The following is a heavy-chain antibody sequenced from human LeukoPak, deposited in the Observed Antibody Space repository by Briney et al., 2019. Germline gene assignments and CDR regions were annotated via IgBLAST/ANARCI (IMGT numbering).Heavy chain of an antibody. J-gene: IGHJ6*03. V-gene: IGHV4-61*02. CDR2: IYTSGST. D-gene: IGHD2-2*01. CDR1: GGSISSGSYY. Sequence: SQTLSLTCTVSGGSISSGSYYWSWIRQPAGKGLEWIGRIYTSGSTNYNPSLKSRVTISVDTSKNQFSLKLSSVTAADTAVYYCARDKGNYCSSTSCPRKYYYMDVWGKGTTVTVSS. CDR3: ARDKGNYCSSTSCPRKYYYMDV.